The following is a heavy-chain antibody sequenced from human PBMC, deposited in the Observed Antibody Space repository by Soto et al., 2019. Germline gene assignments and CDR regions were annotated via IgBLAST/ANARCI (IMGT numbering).Heavy chain of an antibody. Sequence: GGSLRLSCAASGFTFSSYAMSWVRQAPGKGLEWVSAISGSGGSTYYADSVKGRFTISRDNSKNTLYLQMNSLRAEDTAVYYCAKGALETYYYDSSGYSYFQHWGQGTLVTVSS. J-gene: IGHJ1*01. CDR3: AKGALETYYYDSSGYSYFQH. CDR1: GFTFSSYA. D-gene: IGHD3-22*01. CDR2: ISGSGGST. V-gene: IGHV3-23*01.